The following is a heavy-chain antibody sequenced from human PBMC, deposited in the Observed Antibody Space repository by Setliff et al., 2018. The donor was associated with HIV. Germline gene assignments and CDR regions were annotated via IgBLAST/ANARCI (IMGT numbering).Heavy chain of an antibody. CDR3: ARDGADYNFRSGSYPFDI. CDR1: GYTFNNYP. Sequence: ASVKVSCKASGYTFNNYPINWVRQAPGQGLEWMGWINTNTGSPRFAWGFTGRFGFSLDTSVTTTFLHISNLKAEDTAIYYCARDGADYNFRSGSYPFDIWGQGTLVTVSS. CDR2: INTNTGSP. V-gene: IGHV7-4-1*02. D-gene: IGHD3-3*01. J-gene: IGHJ4*02.